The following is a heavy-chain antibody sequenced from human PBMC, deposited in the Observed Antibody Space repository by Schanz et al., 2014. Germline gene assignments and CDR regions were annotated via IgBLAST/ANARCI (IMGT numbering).Heavy chain of an antibody. V-gene: IGHV3-15*01. CDR1: GFTFSDYS. CDR2: IKGKTDGGTA. Sequence: EVQLVESGGGWVQPGGSLRLSCAASGFTFSDYSMNWVRQAPGKGPEWVGRIKGKTDGGTADYAAPMKGRFTISRDDSKNTLFLQMNSLETEDTAVYYCAKYRGYYRVSGSYRELEYWGQGTLVTVSS. J-gene: IGHJ4*02. CDR3: AKYRGYYRVSGSYRELEY. D-gene: IGHD3-10*01.